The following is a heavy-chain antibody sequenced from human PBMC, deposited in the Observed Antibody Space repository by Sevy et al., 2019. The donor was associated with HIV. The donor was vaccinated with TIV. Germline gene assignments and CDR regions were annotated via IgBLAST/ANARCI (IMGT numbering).Heavy chain of an antibody. CDR3: ATHAGIAAAGRVFDY. CDR1: GFSFSDHY. Sequence: GGSLRLSCVASGFSFSDHYMEWVRQAPGKGLEWVGRTRNKADGYTTEYAASVKGRFTIARDESKNSLYVQMNSLKAEDTAVYYCATHAGIAAAGRVFDYWGQGPLVTVSS. V-gene: IGHV3-72*01. CDR2: TRNKADGYTT. D-gene: IGHD6-13*01. J-gene: IGHJ4*02.